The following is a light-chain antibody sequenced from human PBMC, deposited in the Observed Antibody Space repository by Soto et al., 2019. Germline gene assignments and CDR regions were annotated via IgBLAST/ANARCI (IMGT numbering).Light chain of an antibody. CDR3: QQYGRSPLT. J-gene: IGKJ4*01. Sequence: EGVLTQSPGTLSLSPGDRATLSCRASQTVTNNYLAWYQQRPGLAPRLLIYGASSRATGIPDRFSGSGSGTVFTLTISRLEPEDCAVYYCQQYGRSPLTFGGGTKVDIK. CDR2: GAS. CDR1: QTVTNNY. V-gene: IGKV3-20*01.